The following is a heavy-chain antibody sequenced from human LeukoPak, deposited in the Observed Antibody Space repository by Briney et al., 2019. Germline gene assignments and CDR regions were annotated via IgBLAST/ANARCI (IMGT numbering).Heavy chain of an antibody. CDR1: GDSVSSNSAA. CDR2: TYYRSKWFN. V-gene: IGHV6-1*01. Sequence: SQTLSLTCAISGDSVSSNSAAWNWIRQSPLRGLEWLGRTYYRSKWFNDYAVSVKSRITINPDTSMNQFSLQLNSVTPEDTAVYYCAREPLYSSSLKYWCDPWGQGTLVTVSS. CDR3: AREPLYSSSLKYWCDP. D-gene: IGHD6-13*01. J-gene: IGHJ5*02.